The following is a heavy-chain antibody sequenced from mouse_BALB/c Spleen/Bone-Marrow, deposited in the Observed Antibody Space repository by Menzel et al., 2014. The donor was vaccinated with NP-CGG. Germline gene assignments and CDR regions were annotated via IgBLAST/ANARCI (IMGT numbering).Heavy chain of an antibody. Sequence: EVMLVESGGDLVKPGGSLKLSCAASGFTFSSYGMSWVRQTSDKRLEWVATISSGGSYTYYPDSVKGRFTISRDNAKNTLYLQMSSLKSEDAAMYYCAGGGLLRNIAYAMDYWSQVTSVTVSS. CDR1: GFTFSSYG. CDR2: ISSGGSYT. D-gene: IGHD1-1*01. V-gene: IGHV5-6*01. J-gene: IGHJ4*01. CDR3: AGGGLLRNIAYAMDY.